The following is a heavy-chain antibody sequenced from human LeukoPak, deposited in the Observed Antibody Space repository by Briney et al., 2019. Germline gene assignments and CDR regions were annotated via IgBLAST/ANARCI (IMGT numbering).Heavy chain of an antibody. CDR1: GFTFSSYS. CDR2: ISSSSSYI. V-gene: IGHV3-21*01. D-gene: IGHD3-16*02. Sequence: PGGSLRLPCAASGFTFSSYSMNWVRQAPGKGLEWVSSISSSSSYIYYADSVKGRFTISRDNAKNSLYLQMNSLRAEDTAVYYCARASDYDYVWGSYRYYDWFDPWGQGTLVTVSS. J-gene: IGHJ5*02. CDR3: ARASDYDYVWGSYRYYDWFDP.